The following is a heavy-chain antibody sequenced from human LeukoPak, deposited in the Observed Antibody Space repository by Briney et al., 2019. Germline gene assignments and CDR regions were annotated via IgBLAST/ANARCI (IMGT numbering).Heavy chain of an antibody. CDR3: ATEPYSGYDGNNWFDP. V-gene: IGHV3-21*01. CDR2: ISRGSGHI. D-gene: IGHD5-12*01. J-gene: IGHJ5*02. CDR1: RFTFSNYS. Sequence: GGSLRLSCAASRFTFSNYSMNWVRQAPGKGLEWVSSISRGSGHIYYADSVKGRFTISRDNAKNTLYLQMNSLRAEDTAVYYCATEPYSGYDGNNWFDPWGQGTLVTVSS.